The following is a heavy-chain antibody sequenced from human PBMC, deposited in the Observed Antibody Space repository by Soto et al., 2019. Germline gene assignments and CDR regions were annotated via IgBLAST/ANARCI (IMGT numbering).Heavy chain of an antibody. D-gene: IGHD1-1*01. CDR3: VRHGNGTPYYFDF. J-gene: IGHJ4*02. V-gene: IGHV5-10-1*03. Sequence: EVQLVQSGAEVKKPGESLTISCKASGYKFIGYWISWVRQMPGKGQEWVGRIDPSDSYTTYSPSFEGHVTISVDKSISTAYLQWRSLQASDTAKYYCVRHGNGTPYYFDFWGRGTLVPVSS. CDR2: IDPSDSYT. CDR1: GYKFIGYW.